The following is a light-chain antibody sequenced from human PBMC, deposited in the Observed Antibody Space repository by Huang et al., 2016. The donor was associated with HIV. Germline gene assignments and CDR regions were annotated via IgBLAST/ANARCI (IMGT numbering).Light chain of an antibody. Sequence: EIVLTQSPATLSLSPGERATLSCRASQSVSSYLAWYQQKPGQAPMLLIYDASNRATGIPARFSGSGPGTDFTLTISSLEPEDFAVYYCQQRSNWHPLSFGGGTKVEMK. V-gene: IGKV3D-11*02. CDR3: QQRSNWHPLS. CDR1: QSVSSY. CDR2: DAS. J-gene: IGKJ4*01.